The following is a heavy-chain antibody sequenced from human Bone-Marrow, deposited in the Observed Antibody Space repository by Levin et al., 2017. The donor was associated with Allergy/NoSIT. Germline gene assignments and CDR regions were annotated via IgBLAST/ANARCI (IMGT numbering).Heavy chain of an antibody. CDR2: IYSGGRG. D-gene: IGHD3-10*01. Sequence: GESLKISCAASGFTVSSHHMSWVRQAPGKGLEWVSLIYSGGRGYYADSVRGRFTISRDNSKYTLYLQLNSLRAEDTAVYYCAIYGSGNDYSAFDIWGQGTMVTVSS. V-gene: IGHV3-53*01. CDR3: AIYGSGNDYSAFDI. J-gene: IGHJ3*02. CDR1: GFTVSSHH.